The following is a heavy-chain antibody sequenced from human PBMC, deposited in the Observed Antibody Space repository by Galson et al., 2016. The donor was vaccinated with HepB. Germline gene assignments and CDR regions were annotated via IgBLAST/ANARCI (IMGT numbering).Heavy chain of an antibody. V-gene: IGHV4-39*01. Sequence: ETLSLTCTVSGGSISSSVYYWGWIRQPPGKGLEWIGRIDYSGNTYYKLSLRSRVTLSVDTSKTQFSLRLTSVTATDTAVYYCARRSPYGSGSYYNPWGQGTLVTV. CDR2: IDYSGNT. J-gene: IGHJ4*02. CDR3: ARRSPYGSGSYYNP. D-gene: IGHD3-10*01. CDR1: GGSISSSVYY.